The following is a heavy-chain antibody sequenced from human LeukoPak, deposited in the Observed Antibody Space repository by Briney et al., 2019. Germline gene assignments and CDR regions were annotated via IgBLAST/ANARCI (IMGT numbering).Heavy chain of an antibody. CDR1: GGSFSGYY. D-gene: IGHD2-15*01. CDR3: ARHRGGYCSGGSCYWFDP. Sequence: PSETLSLTCGVSGGSFSGYYWSWIRQSPGKGLEWIGEINESGSTDYNPSLMSRVTISVDTSKNQFSLKLSSVTAADTAVYYCARHRGGYCSGGSCYWFDPWGQGTLVTVSS. J-gene: IGHJ5*02. CDR2: INESGST. V-gene: IGHV4-34*01.